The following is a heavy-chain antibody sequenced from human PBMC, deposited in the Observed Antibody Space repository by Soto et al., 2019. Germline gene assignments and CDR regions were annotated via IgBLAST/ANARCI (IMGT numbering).Heavy chain of an antibody. Sequence: QVQLVQSGAEVKKPGSSVKVSCKASGGTFSSYTISWVRQAPGQGLEWMGRIIPILGIANYAQKFQGRVTITADKSTSTAYMELSSLRSEDTAVYYCARDLGYCSSTSCYSGNWFDPWGQGTLVTVSS. CDR2: IIPILGIA. J-gene: IGHJ5*02. CDR3: ARDLGYCSSTSCYSGNWFDP. V-gene: IGHV1-69*08. D-gene: IGHD2-2*01. CDR1: GGTFSSYT.